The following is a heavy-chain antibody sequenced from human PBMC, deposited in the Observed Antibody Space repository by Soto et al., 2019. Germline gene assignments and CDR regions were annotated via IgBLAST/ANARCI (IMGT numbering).Heavy chain of an antibody. CDR2: IILALGTP. J-gene: IGHJ5*02. V-gene: IGHV1-69*01. CDR3: GRYCTNTKCRGGYYLDL. D-gene: IGHD2-8*01. Sequence: QVLLVQSGAEMKQPGSSVSVSCKASGDSFTNYAFTWVRQAPGQGPEWLGGIILALGTPHYSQRFQGRLTITADESSSTVYMELGSLRLDETAVYYCGRYCTNTKCRGGYYLDLWGQGTLITVSS. CDR1: GDSFTNYA.